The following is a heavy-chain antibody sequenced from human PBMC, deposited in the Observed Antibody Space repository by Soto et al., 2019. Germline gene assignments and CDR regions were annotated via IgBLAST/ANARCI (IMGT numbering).Heavy chain of an antibody. D-gene: IGHD3-22*01. J-gene: IGHJ4*02. CDR2: ISGSGGST. CDR3: AKNPGYYYDSTGYHFDY. Sequence: GGSLRLSCAASGFTFSHYAMSWVRQAPGKGLERVSVISGSGGSTYYADSVKGRFTISRDNSKNTLYLQMNSLRAEDTAVYYCAKNPGYYYDSTGYHFDYWGQGTLVTVSS. CDR1: GFTFSHYA. V-gene: IGHV3-23*01.